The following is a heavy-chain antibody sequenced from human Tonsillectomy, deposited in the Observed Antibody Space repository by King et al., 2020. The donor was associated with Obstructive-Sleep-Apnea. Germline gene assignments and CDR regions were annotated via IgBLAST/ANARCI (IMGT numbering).Heavy chain of an antibody. V-gene: IGHV4-39*07. CDR1: GASISSSSYY. Sequence: QLQESGPGLVKPSETLSLTCTVSGASISSSSYYWGWIRQPPGKGLEWIGSIHYSGSTYYNPSLKSRVTISVDTSKNQFSLKLSSVTAADTAVYYCASYCSSTTCATPQYYYYYYGMDVWGQGTTVTVSS. CDR3: ASYCSSTTCATPQYYYYYYGMDV. CDR2: IHYSGST. J-gene: IGHJ6*02. D-gene: IGHD2-2*01.